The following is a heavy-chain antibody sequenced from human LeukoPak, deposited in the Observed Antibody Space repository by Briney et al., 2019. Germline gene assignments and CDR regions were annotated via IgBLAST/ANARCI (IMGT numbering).Heavy chain of an antibody. V-gene: IGHV4-34*01. CDR3: ARGTIYAAMDPFHY. Sequence: PSETLSLTCAVYGGSFSGSYWSWIRQPPGKGLEWIGEINHSGGTNYNPSLKSRVTISVDRSKNQFSLKLTSVTAADTAVYYCARGTIYAAMDPFHYWGQGTLVTVSS. D-gene: IGHD5-18*01. J-gene: IGHJ4*02. CDR1: GGSFSGSY. CDR2: INHSGGT.